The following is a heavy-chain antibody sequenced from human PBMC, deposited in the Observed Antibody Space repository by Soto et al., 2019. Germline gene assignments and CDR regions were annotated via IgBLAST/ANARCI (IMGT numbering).Heavy chain of an antibody. D-gene: IGHD4-4*01. V-gene: IGHV1-2*02. Sequence: QVLLVQSGPDVKKPGASVRVSCRASGYTLSDYFIHWVRQAPGQGLEWMGWINPDSGTPYYAQKFQGRVTMTRDTSIDTAYLELTGLTSDDTATYYCARKHSLDYIRWGLDPWGQGTLVTVSS. CDR2: INPDSGTP. J-gene: IGHJ5*02. CDR1: GYTLSDYF. CDR3: ARKHSLDYIRWGLDP.